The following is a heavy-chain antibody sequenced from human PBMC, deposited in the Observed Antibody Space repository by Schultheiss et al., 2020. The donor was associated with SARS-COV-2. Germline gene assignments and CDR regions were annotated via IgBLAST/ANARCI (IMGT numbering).Heavy chain of an antibody. D-gene: IGHD1-26*01. CDR3: AKPASLTSGSYSSYDY. J-gene: IGHJ4*02. CDR2: ISSSSSTI. V-gene: IGHV3-11*04. CDR1: GFTFSDYY. Sequence: GGSLRLSCVGSGFTFSDYYMSWVRQAPGKGLEWVSYISSSSSTIYYADSVKGRFTISRDNAKNSLYLQMNSLRAEDTAVYYCAKPASLTSGSYSSYDYWGQGTLVTVSS.